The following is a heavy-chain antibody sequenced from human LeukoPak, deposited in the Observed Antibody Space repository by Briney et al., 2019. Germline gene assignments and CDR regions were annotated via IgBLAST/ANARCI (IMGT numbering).Heavy chain of an antibody. Sequence: SETLSLTCTVSGGSISSYYWSWIRQPAGKGLEWIGRIYSSGSTNYSPSHKSRVTMSVDTSKNQFSLKLNSVTAADTAVYYCARERYSGWYPAFDIWGQGTMVTVSS. D-gene: IGHD6-19*01. V-gene: IGHV4-4*07. CDR1: GGSISSYY. J-gene: IGHJ3*02. CDR3: ARERYSGWYPAFDI. CDR2: IYSSGST.